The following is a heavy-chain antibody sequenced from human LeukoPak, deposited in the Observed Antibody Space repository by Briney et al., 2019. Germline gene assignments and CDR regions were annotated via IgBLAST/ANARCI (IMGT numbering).Heavy chain of an antibody. V-gene: IGHV4-59*11. Sequence: SETLSLTCTVSGGSISSHYWSWIRQPPGKGLEWIGYIYYSGSTNYNPSLKSRVTISVDTSKNQFSLKLSSVTAADTAVYYCARAPYYYDSSGFDYWGQGTLVTVSS. CDR1: GGSISSHY. CDR2: IYYSGST. J-gene: IGHJ4*02. D-gene: IGHD3-22*01. CDR3: ARAPYYYDSSGFDY.